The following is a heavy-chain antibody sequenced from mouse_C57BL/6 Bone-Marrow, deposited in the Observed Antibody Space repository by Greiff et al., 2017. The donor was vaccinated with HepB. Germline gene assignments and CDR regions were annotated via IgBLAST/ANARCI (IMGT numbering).Heavy chain of an antibody. CDR2: IYPGNSDT. Sequence: VQLQQSGTVLARPGASVKMSCKTSGYTFTSYWMHWVKQRPGQGLEWIGAIYPGNSDTSYNQKFKGKAKLTAVTSASTAYMELSSLTNEDSAVYYCTPYYDYDEGFAYWGQGTLVTVSA. J-gene: IGHJ3*01. CDR1: GYTFTSYW. D-gene: IGHD2-4*01. CDR3: TPYYDYDEGFAY. V-gene: IGHV1-5*01.